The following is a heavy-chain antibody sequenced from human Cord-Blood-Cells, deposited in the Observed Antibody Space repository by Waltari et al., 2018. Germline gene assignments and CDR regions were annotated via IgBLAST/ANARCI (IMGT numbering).Heavy chain of an antibody. J-gene: IGHJ3*02. CDR2: IIPIFGTA. CDR3: ARDRAATVVTPDAFDI. Sequence: QVQLVQSGAEVKKPGSSVKVSCKASGGTFSSYAISWVRPAPGQGLEWRGGIIPIFGTANYAQKFQGRVTITADESTSTAYMELSSLRSEDTAVYYCARDRAATVVTPDAFDIWGQGTMVTVSS. D-gene: IGHD4-17*01. CDR1: GGTFSSYA. V-gene: IGHV1-69*01.